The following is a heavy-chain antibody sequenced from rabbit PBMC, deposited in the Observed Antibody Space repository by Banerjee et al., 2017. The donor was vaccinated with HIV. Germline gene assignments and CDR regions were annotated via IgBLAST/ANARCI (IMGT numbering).Heavy chain of an antibody. CDR3: ARAYGSSSGYDL. Sequence: QEQLVESGGGLVQPEGSLTLTCKASGSDISSNAMCWVRQAPGKGLELIACIYSSSGGTYYASWVNGRFTISRSTSLNTVDLKMTSLTAADTATYFCARAYGSSSGYDLWGPGTLVTVS. V-gene: IGHV1S47*01. CDR2: IYSSSGGT. D-gene: IGHD1-1*01. J-gene: IGHJ4*01. CDR1: GSDISSNA.